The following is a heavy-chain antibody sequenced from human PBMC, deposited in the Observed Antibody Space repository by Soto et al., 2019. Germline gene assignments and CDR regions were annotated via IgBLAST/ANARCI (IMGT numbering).Heavy chain of an antibody. D-gene: IGHD3-3*01. CDR1: GYTFTSYD. CDR3: AGRFIRFLESQYSYYMDV. CDR2: MNPNSGNT. V-gene: IGHV1-8*01. J-gene: IGHJ6*03. Sequence: ASVKVSCKASGYTFTSYDINWVRQATGQGLEWMGWMNPNSGNTGYAQKFQGRVTMTRNTSISTAYMELSSLRSEDTAVYYCAGRFIRFLESQYSYYMDVWGKGTTVTVSS.